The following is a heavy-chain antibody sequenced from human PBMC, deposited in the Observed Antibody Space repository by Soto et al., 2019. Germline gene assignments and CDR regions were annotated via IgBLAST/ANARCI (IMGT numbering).Heavy chain of an antibody. Sequence: PGGSLRLSCAASGFTFSSYGMHWVRQAPGKGLEWVAVISYDGSNKYYADSVKGRFTISRDNSKNTLYLQMNSLRAEDTAVYYCAKDRGRQLPGTRSYYYYGMDVWGQGTTVTGSS. CDR1: GFTFSSYG. J-gene: IGHJ6*02. V-gene: IGHV3-30*18. CDR2: ISYDGSNK. D-gene: IGHD3-10*01. CDR3: AKDRGRQLPGTRSYYYYGMDV.